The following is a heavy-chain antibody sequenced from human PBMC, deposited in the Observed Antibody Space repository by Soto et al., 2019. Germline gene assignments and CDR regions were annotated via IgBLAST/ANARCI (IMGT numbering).Heavy chain of an antibody. J-gene: IGHJ4*02. CDR2: IRSKANSYAT. CDR3: TRPQIAVADNFDY. V-gene: IGHV3-73*01. Sequence: GGSLRLSCAASGFTFSGSAMHWVRQASGKGLEWVGRIRSKANSYATAYAASVKGRFTISRDDSKNTAYLQMNSLKTEDTAVYYCTRPQIAVADNFDYWGQGTLVTVSS. D-gene: IGHD6-19*01. CDR1: GFTFSGSA.